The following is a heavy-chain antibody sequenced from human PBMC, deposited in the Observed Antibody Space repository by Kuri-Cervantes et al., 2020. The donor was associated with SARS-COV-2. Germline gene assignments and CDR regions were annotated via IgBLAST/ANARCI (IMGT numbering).Heavy chain of an antibody. CDR2: ISAYNGNT. V-gene: IGHV1-18*01. J-gene: IGHJ4*02. CDR1: GYTFTSYG. Sequence: ASVKVSCKASGYTFTSYGISWVRQAPGQGLEWMGWISAYNGNTNYAQKLQGRVTMTTDTSTSTAYMELRSLRSDDTAVYYCARIYDSSGYYYFDYWGQGTLVTVSS. D-gene: IGHD3-22*01. CDR3: ARIYDSSGYYYFDY.